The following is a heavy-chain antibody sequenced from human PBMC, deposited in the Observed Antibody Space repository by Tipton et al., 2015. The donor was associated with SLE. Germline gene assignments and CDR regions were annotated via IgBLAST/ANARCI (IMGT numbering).Heavy chain of an antibody. D-gene: IGHD3-16*01. CDR2: ISYDGSNK. CDR3: AKDGGMAIDC. J-gene: IGHJ4*02. CDR1: GFTFSSYG. V-gene: IGHV3-30*18. Sequence: SLRLSCAASGFTFSSYGMHWVRQAPGKGLEWVAVISYDGSNKYYADSVKGRFTISRDNSKNTLYLQMNSLRAEDTAVYYCAKDGGMAIDCWGQGTLVTVSS.